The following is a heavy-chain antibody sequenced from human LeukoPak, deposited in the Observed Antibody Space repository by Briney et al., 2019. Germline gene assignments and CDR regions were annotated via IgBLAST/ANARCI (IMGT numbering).Heavy chain of an antibody. V-gene: IGHV4-38-2*01. J-gene: IGHJ5*02. CDR1: GYSITSGYY. D-gene: IGHD5-18*01. CDR3: ASGYSLFDP. Sequence: SETLSLTCAVSGYSITSGYYWAWIRQPPGKGLGWIGNIYHSGSTYYNPSLKSRVTISVDTSKNQFSLKLSSVTAADTAVYYCASGYSLFDPWGQGTLVTVSS. CDR2: IYHSGST.